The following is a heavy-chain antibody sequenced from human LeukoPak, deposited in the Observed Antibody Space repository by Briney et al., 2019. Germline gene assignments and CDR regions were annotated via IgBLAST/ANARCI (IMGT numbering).Heavy chain of an antibody. D-gene: IGHD3-16*01. CDR2: IRHDGSNK. CDR1: GFTFSSYG. CDR3: AKGSRVVVYTSRHYMDV. Sequence: GGSLRLSCAASGFTFSSYGMHWVRQAPGKGLEWVAFIRHDGSNKYYADSVKGRFTISRDTSKNTLYLQMNSLRAEDTAVYYCAKGSRVVVYTSRHYMDVWGKGTTVTISS. V-gene: IGHV3-30*02. J-gene: IGHJ6*03.